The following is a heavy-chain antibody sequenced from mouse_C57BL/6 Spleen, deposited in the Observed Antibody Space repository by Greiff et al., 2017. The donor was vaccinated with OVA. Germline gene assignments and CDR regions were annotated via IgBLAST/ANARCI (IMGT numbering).Heavy chain of an antibody. J-gene: IGHJ4*01. CDR1: GYTFTDYY. V-gene: IGHV1-19*01. Sequence: VQLQQSGPVLVKPGASVKMSCKASGYTFTDYYMNWVKQSHGKSLEWIGVINPYNGGTSYNQKFKGKATLTVDKSSSTAYMELNSLTSEDSAVYYCARGRTTVVPYAMDYWGQGTSVTVSS. D-gene: IGHD1-1*01. CDR3: ARGRTTVVPYAMDY. CDR2: INPYNGGT.